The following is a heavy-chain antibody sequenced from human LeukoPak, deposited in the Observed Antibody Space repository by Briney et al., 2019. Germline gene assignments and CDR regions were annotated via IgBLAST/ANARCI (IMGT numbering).Heavy chain of an antibody. CDR1: GFTFSSYW. CDR3: ARVGWGYCSGGSCYAYYFDY. CDR2: INSDGSST. Sequence: GGSLRLSCAASGFTFSSYWMHWVRQAPGKGLVWVSRINSDGSSTSYADSVKGRFTISRDNAKNTLYLQMNSLRAEDTAVYYCARVGWGYCSGGSCYAYYFDYWGQGTLVTVSS. J-gene: IGHJ4*02. D-gene: IGHD2-15*01. V-gene: IGHV3-74*01.